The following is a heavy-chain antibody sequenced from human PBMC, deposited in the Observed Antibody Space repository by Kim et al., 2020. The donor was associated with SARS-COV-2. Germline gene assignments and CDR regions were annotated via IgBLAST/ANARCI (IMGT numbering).Heavy chain of an antibody. CDR1: GGSISSYY. J-gene: IGHJ5*02. Sequence: SETLSLTCTVSGGSISSYYWSWIRQPPGKGLEWIGYIYYSGSTNYNPSLKSRVTISVDTSKNQFSLKLSSVTAADTAVYYCARVVSPEAQAMFDPWGQGTLVTVSS. CDR3: ARVVSPEAQAMFDP. CDR2: IYYSGST. V-gene: IGHV4-59*13. D-gene: IGHD2-2*01.